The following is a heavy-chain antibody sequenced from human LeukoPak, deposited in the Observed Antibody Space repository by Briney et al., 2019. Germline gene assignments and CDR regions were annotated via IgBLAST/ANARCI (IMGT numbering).Heavy chain of an antibody. CDR1: GGSSSSYY. D-gene: IGHD6-6*01. Sequence: SETLSLXCTVSGGSSSSYYWRWIRQPPGKGLEWIGYIYYSGSTNYNPSLKSRVTISVDTSKNQFSLKLSSVTAADTAVYYCARGSSSSPWDWFDPWGQGTLVTVSS. J-gene: IGHJ5*02. V-gene: IGHV4-59*01. CDR3: ARGSSSSPWDWFDP. CDR2: IYYSGST.